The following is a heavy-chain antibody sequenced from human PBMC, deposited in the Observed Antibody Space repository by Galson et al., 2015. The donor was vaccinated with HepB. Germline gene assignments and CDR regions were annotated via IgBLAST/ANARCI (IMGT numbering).Heavy chain of an antibody. J-gene: IGHJ5*02. V-gene: IGHV1-18*01. D-gene: IGHD6-19*01. CDR3: ARDPIPLIAVAGRRWFDP. CDR1: GYTFTSYG. Sequence: SVKVSCKASGYTFTSYGISWVRQAPGQGLEWMGWISAYNGNTNYAQKLQGRVTMTTDTSTSTAYMELRSLRSDDTAVYYCARDPIPLIAVAGRRWFDPWGQGTLVTVSS. CDR2: ISAYNGNT.